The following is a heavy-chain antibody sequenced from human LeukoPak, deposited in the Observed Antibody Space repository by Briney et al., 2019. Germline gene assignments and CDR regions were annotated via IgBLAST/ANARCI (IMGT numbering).Heavy chain of an antibody. CDR3: ARVGEYYDSSGYLDY. J-gene: IGHJ4*02. CDR1: GYTFTGYY. D-gene: IGHD3-22*01. CDR2: INPNSGGT. V-gene: IGHV1-2*02. Sequence: ASVKVSCKASGYTFTGYYMHWVRQAPGQGLEWMGWINPNSGGTNYAQKFQGRVTMTRDTSISTAYMELSRLRSDDTAVYYGARVGEYYDSSGYLDYWGQGTLVTVSS.